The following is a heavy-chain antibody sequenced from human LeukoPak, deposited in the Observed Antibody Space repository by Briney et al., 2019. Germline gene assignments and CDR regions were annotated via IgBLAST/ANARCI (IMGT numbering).Heavy chain of an antibody. CDR3: AREARTDYSKDFDY. V-gene: IGHV4-61*02. CDR1: GGSISSGSYY. J-gene: IGHJ4*02. CDR2: IYTSGST. Sequence: PSQTLSLTCTVSGGSISSGSYYWRWIRQPAGKGLEWIGRIYTSGSTNYNPSLKSRVTISVDTSKNQFSLKLSSVTAADTAVYYCAREARTDYSKDFDYWGQGTLVTVSS. D-gene: IGHD4-11*01.